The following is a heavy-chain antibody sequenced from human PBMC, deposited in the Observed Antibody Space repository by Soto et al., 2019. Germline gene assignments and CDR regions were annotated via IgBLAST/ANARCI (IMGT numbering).Heavy chain of an antibody. J-gene: IGHJ4*02. CDR1: GFTFSSYS. CDR2: ISGSGGST. D-gene: IGHD6-19*01. CDR3: AKGGRQWLVTSDFNY. V-gene: IGHV3-23*01. Sequence: GGSLRLSCAASGFTFSSYSMSWVRQAPGKGLEWVSAISGSGGSTYYADSVKGRFTISRDNSKNTLYLQMNSLRAEDAAVYYCAKGGRQWLVTSDFNYWGQGALVTVSS.